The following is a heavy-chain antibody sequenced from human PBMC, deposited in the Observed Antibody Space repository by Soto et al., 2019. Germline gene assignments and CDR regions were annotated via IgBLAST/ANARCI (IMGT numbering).Heavy chain of an antibody. Sequence: GGSLRLSCAASGFTFSNAWMSWVRQAPGKGLEWVGRIKSKTDGGTTDYAAPVKGRFTISRDDSKNTLYLQMNSLKTEDTAVYYCTTDLTIFGVVTPYWFDPWGQGTLVTVS. CDR3: TTDLTIFGVVTPYWFDP. V-gene: IGHV3-15*01. CDR2: IKSKTDGGTT. CDR1: GFTFSNAW. D-gene: IGHD3-3*01. J-gene: IGHJ5*02.